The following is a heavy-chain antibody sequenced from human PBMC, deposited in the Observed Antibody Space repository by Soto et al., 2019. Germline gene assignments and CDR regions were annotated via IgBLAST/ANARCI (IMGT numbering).Heavy chain of an antibody. Sequence: GGSLRLSCAASGFTFNNYAMVWVRQAPGKGLEWVSTISGTGGNTFYTDSVKGRFAISRDNSKNTVFLQMNSLRAEDTAVYYCAKPGYFGSGTSYNYYFDYWGQGTLVTVSS. CDR3: AKPGYFGSGTSYNYYFDY. V-gene: IGHV3-23*01. D-gene: IGHD3-10*01. CDR1: GFTFNNYA. CDR2: ISGTGGNT. J-gene: IGHJ4*02.